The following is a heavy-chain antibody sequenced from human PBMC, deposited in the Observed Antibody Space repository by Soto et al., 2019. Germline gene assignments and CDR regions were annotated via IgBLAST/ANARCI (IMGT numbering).Heavy chain of an antibody. Sequence: TSETLSLTCTVSDGSISNGYWSWSRQPPGKGLEWIGYISSSGNTNYNPSLKSRVSISVDTSKNQFSLNLTSVTAADTGVYYCARAPMVLTRSYFDSWGQGTPVTVSS. CDR2: ISSSGNT. V-gene: IGHV4-59*01. J-gene: IGHJ4*02. CDR1: DGSISNGY. D-gene: IGHD3-22*01. CDR3: ARAPMVLTRSYFDS.